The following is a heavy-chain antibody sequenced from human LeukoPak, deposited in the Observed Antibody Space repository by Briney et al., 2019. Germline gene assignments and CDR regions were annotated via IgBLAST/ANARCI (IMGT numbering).Heavy chain of an antibody. D-gene: IGHD5-24*01. CDR3: ARETPRRGETRDGYR. Sequence: PGGSLRLSCAASGFTFSNYWMNWVRQAPGKGLECLANIKQDGSETYYADSVKGRFTISRDNAKNSLYLQMNSLRAEDTAVYYCARETPRRGETRDGYRWGQGTLVTVPS. V-gene: IGHV3-7*01. CDR1: GFTFSNYW. J-gene: IGHJ4*02. CDR2: IKQDGSET.